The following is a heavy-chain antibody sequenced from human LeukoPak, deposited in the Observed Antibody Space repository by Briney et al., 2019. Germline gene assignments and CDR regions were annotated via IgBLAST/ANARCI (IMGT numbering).Heavy chain of an antibody. CDR1: GFTFSSYA. CDR2: ISGSGGTT. D-gene: IGHD3-9*01. CDR3: AKGAPILTGYFPFDP. Sequence: GGSLRLSCAASGFTFSSYAMSWVRQAPGKGLEWVSAISGSGGTTYYADSVKGRFTTSRDNSKNTLYLQMNSLRAEDTAVYYCAKGAPILTGYFPFDPWGQGTLVTVSS. J-gene: IGHJ5*02. V-gene: IGHV3-23*01.